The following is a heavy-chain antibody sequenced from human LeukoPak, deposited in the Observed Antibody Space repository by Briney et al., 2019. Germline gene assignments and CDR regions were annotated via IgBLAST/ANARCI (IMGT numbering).Heavy chain of an antibody. CDR2: INSDGRST. CDR3: ARGGGRLDFDY. CDR1: GFTSSSYW. V-gene: IGHV3-74*01. D-gene: IGHD1-1*01. Sequence: PGGSLRLSCAASGFTSSSYWMHWVRQAPGKGLVWVSRINSDGRSTSYADSVKGRFTISRDNAKNTLYLQMNSLRAEDTAVYYCARGGGRLDFDYWGQGTLVTVSS. J-gene: IGHJ4*02.